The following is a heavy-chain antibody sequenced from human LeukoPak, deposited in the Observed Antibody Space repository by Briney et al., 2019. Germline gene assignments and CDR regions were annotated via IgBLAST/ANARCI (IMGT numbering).Heavy chain of an antibody. CDR2: TRNKANSYTT. CDR1: GFTFIDHY. V-gene: IGHV3-72*01. J-gene: IGHJ3*02. CDR3: ARGGGSSSRAFDI. Sequence: GGSLRLSCAASGFTFIDHYMDWVRQAPGKGLEWVGRTRNKANSYTTEYAASVKGRFTISRDDSKNSLYLQMNSLKTEDTAVYYCARGGGSSSRAFDIWGQGTMVTVSS. D-gene: IGHD1-26*01.